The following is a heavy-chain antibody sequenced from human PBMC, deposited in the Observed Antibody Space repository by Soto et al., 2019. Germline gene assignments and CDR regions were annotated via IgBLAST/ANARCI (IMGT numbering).Heavy chain of an antibody. CDR2: ISYDGSNK. V-gene: IGHV3-30*18. Sequence: QVQLVESGGGVVQPGRSLRLSCAASGFTFSSYGMHWVRQAPGKGLEWVAVISYDGSNKYYADSVKGRFTISRDNSKNPLYLQMTSLRAEDTAVYYWAKDGGRSHDPSKTYGMDGWGQGTTVTVSS. J-gene: IGHJ6*02. CDR1: GFTFSSYG. CDR3: AKDGGRSHDPSKTYGMDG.